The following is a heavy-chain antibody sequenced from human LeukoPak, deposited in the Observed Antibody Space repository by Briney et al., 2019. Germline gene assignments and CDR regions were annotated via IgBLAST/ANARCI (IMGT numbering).Heavy chain of an antibody. Sequence: GGSLRLSCAASGFGFHYNTVNWVRQAPGRGLGWVCLCSWYEDISYYADSLKGRFTVYRDSSKNHLYVQMKSFGTEDKALYYCAKARGGDANHFDDWGRGTLVTVSS. CDR2: CSWYEDIS. CDR1: GFGFHYNT. CDR3: AKARGGDANHFDD. V-gene: IGHV3-43*01. J-gene: IGHJ4*02.